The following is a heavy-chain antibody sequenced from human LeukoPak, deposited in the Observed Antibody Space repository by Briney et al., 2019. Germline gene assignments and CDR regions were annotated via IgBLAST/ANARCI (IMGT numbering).Heavy chain of an antibody. CDR2: IYTDGNT. J-gene: IGHJ5*02. Sequence: GGSLRLSCAASGFNVRSYYVSWVRQAPGKGLEWVSVIYTDGNTYYAVSVKGRFTISRDNSKNTLYLQMNSLRADDTAVYYCVRGSSSSWAGGLDPWGQGTLVTVSS. CDR1: GFNVRSYY. CDR3: VRGSSSSWAGGLDP. D-gene: IGHD6-13*01. V-gene: IGHV3-66*01.